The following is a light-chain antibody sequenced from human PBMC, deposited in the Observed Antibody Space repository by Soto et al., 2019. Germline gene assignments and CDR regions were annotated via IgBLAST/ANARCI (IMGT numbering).Light chain of an antibody. CDR3: QQGYSTTPIT. CDR1: EYIGTW. Sequence: DIQMTQSPSSVSASVGDTVTITCRASEYIGTWLAWYQHKPGAAPKLLIFGASNLESGVPSRFSGSGSGTEFTLSISSLQPEDFATYYCQQGYSTTPITFGQGTRVEIK. CDR2: GAS. J-gene: IGKJ5*01. V-gene: IGKV1-12*01.